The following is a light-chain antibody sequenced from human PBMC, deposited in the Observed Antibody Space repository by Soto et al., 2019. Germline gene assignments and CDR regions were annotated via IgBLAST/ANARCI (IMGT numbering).Light chain of an antibody. CDR3: HQDDNWPHT. CDR2: GAS. V-gene: IGKV3-15*01. Sequence: EIVMTQSPATLSVSPGDRATLSCRASQSPRNNLAWFQQKPGQAPRLLLYGASTRATGIPARFSGSGSGTEFTLTISSLHSEDFAVYFCHQDDNWPHTFGQGTKLEIK. J-gene: IGKJ2*01. CDR1: QSPRNN.